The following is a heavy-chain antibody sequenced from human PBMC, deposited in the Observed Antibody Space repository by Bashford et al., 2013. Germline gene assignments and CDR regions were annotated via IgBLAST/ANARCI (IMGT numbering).Heavy chain of an antibody. CDR3: ARESRFGSGSLYASDAFDI. J-gene: IGHJ3*02. Sequence: SETLSLTCTVSGGSISNSYWNWIRQPPGKGLEWIAYINYSGRTNYNPSLKSRVTISADTSKNQFSLKLRSVTAADTAVYYCARESRFGSGSLYASDAFDIWGQGTMVTVSS. CDR2: INYSGRT. V-gene: IGHV4-59*01. D-gene: IGHD3-10*01. CDR1: GGSISNSY.